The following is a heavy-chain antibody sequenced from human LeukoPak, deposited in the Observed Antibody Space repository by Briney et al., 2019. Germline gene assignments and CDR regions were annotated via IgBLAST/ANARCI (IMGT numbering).Heavy chain of an antibody. Sequence: SQTLSLTCTVSGGSISSGSYYWSWIRQPAGKGLEWIGRIYTSGSTNYNPSLKSRVTISVDTSKNQFSLKLSSVTAADTAVYYCARSYSNYVDWGQGTLVTVSS. CDR1: GGSISSGSYY. V-gene: IGHV4-61*02. J-gene: IGHJ4*02. CDR3: ARSYSNYVD. CDR2: IYTSGST. D-gene: IGHD4-11*01.